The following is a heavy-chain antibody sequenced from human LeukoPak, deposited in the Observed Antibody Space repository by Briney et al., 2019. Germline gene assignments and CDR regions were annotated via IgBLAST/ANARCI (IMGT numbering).Heavy chain of an antibody. CDR1: GFTFSSYG. CDR3: AKDLFDIVVVVAATSYFDY. D-gene: IGHD2-15*01. V-gene: IGHV3-33*06. J-gene: IGHJ4*02. CDR2: IWYDGSNK. Sequence: PGGSLRLSCAASGFTFSSYGMHWVRQAPGKGLEWVAVIWYDGSNKYYADSVKGRFTISRDNSKNTLYLQMNSLRAEDTAVYYCAKDLFDIVVVVAATSYFDYWGQGTLVTVSS.